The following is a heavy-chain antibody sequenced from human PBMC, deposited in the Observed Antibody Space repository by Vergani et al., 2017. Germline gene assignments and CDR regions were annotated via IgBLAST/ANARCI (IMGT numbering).Heavy chain of an antibody. CDR2: IQHDGNET. Sequence: VQLVESGGGLVQPGGSLRLSCAASGFTFSRFWMSWVRQAPGKGLEWVASIQHDGNETYYVDSVKGRFTISRDNAKNSLYLQMNSLKKEDTAVYRCAVEIYDYGASRDFDYWGQGTLVVVSS. CDR3: AVEIYDYGASRDFDY. D-gene: IGHD4/OR15-4a*01. V-gene: IGHV3-7*03. J-gene: IGHJ4*02. CDR1: GFTFSRFW.